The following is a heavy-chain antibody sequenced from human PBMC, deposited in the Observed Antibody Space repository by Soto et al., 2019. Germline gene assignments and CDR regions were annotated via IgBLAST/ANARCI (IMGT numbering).Heavy chain of an antibody. CDR2: INPSGGST. J-gene: IGHJ4*02. Sequence: ASVKVSCKASGYTFTSYYMHWVRQAPGQGLEWMGIINPSGGSTSYAQKFQGRVTMTRDTSTSTVYMELSSLRSEDTAVYYCARAELYYDSSGTLSDFDYWGQGTLVTVSS. CDR3: ARAELYYDSSGTLSDFDY. CDR1: GYTFTSYY. D-gene: IGHD3-22*01. V-gene: IGHV1-46*01.